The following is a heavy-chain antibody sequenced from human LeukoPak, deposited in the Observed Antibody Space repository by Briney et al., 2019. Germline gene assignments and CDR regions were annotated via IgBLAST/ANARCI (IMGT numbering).Heavy chain of an antibody. CDR2: IFTGGTT. CDR3: ARGYSSSWYD. CDR1: GFTVSSNY. D-gene: IGHD6-13*01. V-gene: IGHV3-53*01. J-gene: IGHJ4*02. Sequence: GGSLRLSCAASGFTVSSNYVSWVRQVPGKGLELVSVIFTGGTTYYADSVRDRFTISRDNSENTLFLQMNSLRAEDTAMYYCARGYSSSWYDWGQGTLVTVSS.